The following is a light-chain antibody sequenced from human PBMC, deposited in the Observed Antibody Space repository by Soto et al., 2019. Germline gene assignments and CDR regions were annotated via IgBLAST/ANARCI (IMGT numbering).Light chain of an antibody. Sequence: DIQMTQSPSTLSASVGDRVTITCRASQSISSWLAWYQQKPGKAPKLLIYKASSLESGVPSRFSGSGSGTDFTLTISRLQPDDFATYYCQQYNSYWTFGQGTKVEIK. CDR2: KAS. V-gene: IGKV1-5*03. CDR1: QSISSW. J-gene: IGKJ1*01. CDR3: QQYNSYWT.